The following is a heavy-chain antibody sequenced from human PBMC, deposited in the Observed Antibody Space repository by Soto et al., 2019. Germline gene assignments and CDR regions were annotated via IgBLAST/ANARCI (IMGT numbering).Heavy chain of an antibody. CDR2: ISSNGDST. D-gene: IGHD4-17*01. CDR1: GFTFSMFS. V-gene: IGHV3-64D*06. J-gene: IGHJ5*02. Sequence: GGSLRLSCSAAGFTFSMFSMHWVRQAPGKGLEYVSGISSNGDSTYYADSVKGRFTISRDNSKNTLYLQMSSLRAVDTAVYYCVHPRSTVQIPPTWGQGTLVTVSS. CDR3: VHPRSTVQIPPT.